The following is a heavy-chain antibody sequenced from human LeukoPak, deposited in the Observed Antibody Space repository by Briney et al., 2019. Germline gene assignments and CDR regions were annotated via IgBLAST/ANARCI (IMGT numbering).Heavy chain of an antibody. CDR2: IYYSGST. CDR3: ARDDGDSFFDY. V-gene: IGHV4-59*01. J-gene: IGHJ4*02. Sequence: SETLSLTCTVSGGSISSYYWSWIRQPPGKGLEWIGYIYYSGSTNYNPSLEGRVTISVDTSKNQFSLKLSSVTAADTAVYYCARDDGDSFFDYWGQGTLVTVSS. CDR1: GGSISSYY. D-gene: IGHD4-17*01.